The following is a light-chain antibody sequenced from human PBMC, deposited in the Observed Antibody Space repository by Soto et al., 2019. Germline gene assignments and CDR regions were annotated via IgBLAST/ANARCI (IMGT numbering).Light chain of an antibody. CDR3: SSYTSSSPHVV. J-gene: IGLJ2*01. Sequence: QSALTQPASVSGSPGQSITISCTGTSSDVGGYNYVSWYQQHPGKAPKLMIYDVSNRPSGVSNLFSGSKSGNTASLTISGLQAEDEADYYCSSYTSSSPHVVFGGGTKLTVL. V-gene: IGLV2-14*01. CDR2: DVS. CDR1: SSDVGGYNY.